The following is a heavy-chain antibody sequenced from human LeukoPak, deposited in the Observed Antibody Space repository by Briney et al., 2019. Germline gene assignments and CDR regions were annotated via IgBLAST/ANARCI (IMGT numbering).Heavy chain of an antibody. V-gene: IGHV3-48*04. J-gene: IGHJ4*02. CDR1: GFTFSSYS. Sequence: GGSLRLSCAASGFTFSSYSMNWVRQAPGKGLEWVSYISSSSNTIYYADSVKGRFTISRDNAKNSLYLQMNSLRAEDTAVYYCARDLRGYSYGYDYWGQGTLVTASS. D-gene: IGHD5-18*01. CDR3: ARDLRGYSYGYDY. CDR2: ISSSSNTI.